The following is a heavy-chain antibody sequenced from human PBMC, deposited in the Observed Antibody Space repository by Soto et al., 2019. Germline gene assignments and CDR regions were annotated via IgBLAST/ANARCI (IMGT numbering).Heavy chain of an antibody. D-gene: IGHD6-25*01. V-gene: IGHV1-18*04. CDR2: ISAYNGNT. J-gene: IGHJ6*02. CDR1: GYTFTSYG. Sequence: WASVKVSCKASGYTFTSYGISWVRQAPGQGLEWMGWISAYNGNTNYAQKLQGRVTMTTDTSTSTAYMELRSLRSDDTAVYYCARGRVWVAAQLNAGYYYGMDVWGQGTTVTVSS. CDR3: ARGRVWVAAQLNAGYYYGMDV.